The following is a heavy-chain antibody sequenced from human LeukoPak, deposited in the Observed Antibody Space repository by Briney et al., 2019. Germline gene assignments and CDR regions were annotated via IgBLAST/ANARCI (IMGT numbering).Heavy chain of an antibody. D-gene: IGHD2-21*02. Sequence: ASVKVSCKASGYTFTGYYMHWVRQAPGQGLEWMGRINPNSGGTNYAQKFQGRVTMTRDTSITTAYMELSRLRSDDTAVYYCARGQGVDIVVVTAILNYYYYGMDVWGQGTTVTVTS. CDR1: GYTFTGYY. CDR3: ARGQGVDIVVVTAILNYYYYGMDV. CDR2: INPNSGGT. J-gene: IGHJ6*02. V-gene: IGHV1-2*06.